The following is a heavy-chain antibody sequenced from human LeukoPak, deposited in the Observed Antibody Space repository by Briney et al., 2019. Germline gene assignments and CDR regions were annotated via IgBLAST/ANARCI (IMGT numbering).Heavy chain of an antibody. V-gene: IGHV3-30*04. J-gene: IGHJ4*02. CDR1: GFSFSSYA. Sequence: PGGSLRLSCAASGFSFSSYAMHWVRQAPGKGLEWVAVISYDDGRTKYHADAVKGRFTISRDNSKNTMYLQMNSLRVEDTAVYYCARAAAVAGVSLVHFDYWGQGTLVTVSS. D-gene: IGHD6-19*01. CDR3: ARAAAVAGVSLVHFDY. CDR2: ISYDDGRTK.